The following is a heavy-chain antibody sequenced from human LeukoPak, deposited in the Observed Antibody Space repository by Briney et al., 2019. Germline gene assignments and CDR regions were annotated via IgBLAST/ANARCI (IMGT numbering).Heavy chain of an antibody. D-gene: IGHD1-26*01. J-gene: IGHJ4*02. V-gene: IGHV1-46*01. Sequence: ASVKVSCKASGYTFTGYYMHWVRQAPGQGLEWMGIINPSGGSTSYAQKFQGRVIMTRDPSTTTVYMELSSLRSEDTAVYYCARVGATPGGLDYWGQGTLVTVSS. CDR3: ARVGATPGGLDY. CDR2: INPSGGST. CDR1: GYTFTGYY.